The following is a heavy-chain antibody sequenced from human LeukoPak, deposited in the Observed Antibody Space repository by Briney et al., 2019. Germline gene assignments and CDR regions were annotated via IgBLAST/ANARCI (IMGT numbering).Heavy chain of an antibody. D-gene: IGHD1-26*01. CDR2: ISGSSTYI. Sequence: GGSLRLSCAASGFTFSSYAMSWVRQAPGKGLEWVSAISGSSTYIYYADSVKGRFTISRDNAKNSLFLQMNSLRAEDTAVYYCARDLWELLLSGTGDAFDIWGQGTMVTVSS. J-gene: IGHJ3*02. V-gene: IGHV3-21*01. CDR3: ARDLWELLLSGTGDAFDI. CDR1: GFTFSSYA.